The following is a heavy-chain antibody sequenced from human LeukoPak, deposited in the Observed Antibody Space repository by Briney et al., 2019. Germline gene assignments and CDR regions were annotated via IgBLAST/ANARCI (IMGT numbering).Heavy chain of an antibody. V-gene: IGHV1-46*01. Sequence: ASVKVSCKASGYTFTSYYMHWVRQAPGQGLEWMGIINPSGGRTSYAQKFQGRVTMTRDMSTSTVYMELSSLRSEDTAVYYCATLGATTGPDYWGQGTLVTVSS. D-gene: IGHD1-26*01. CDR1: GYTFTSYY. CDR3: ATLGATTGPDY. CDR2: INPSGGRT. J-gene: IGHJ4*02.